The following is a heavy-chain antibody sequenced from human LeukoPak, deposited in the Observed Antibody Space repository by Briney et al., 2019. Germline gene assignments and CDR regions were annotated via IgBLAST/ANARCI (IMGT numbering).Heavy chain of an antibody. Sequence: PGRSLRLSCAASGFTFSSYGMHWVRQAPGKGLEWVAVISYDGSNKYYADSVKGRFTISRDNSKNTLYLQMNSLRVEDTAVYYCAIYYDSSGYETMNAFDIWGQGTMVTVSS. CDR1: GFTFSSYG. D-gene: IGHD3-22*01. V-gene: IGHV3-30*03. CDR2: ISYDGSNK. CDR3: AIYYDSSGYETMNAFDI. J-gene: IGHJ3*02.